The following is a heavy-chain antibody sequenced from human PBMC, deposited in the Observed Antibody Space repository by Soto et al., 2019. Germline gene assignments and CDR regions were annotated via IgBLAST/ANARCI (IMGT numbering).Heavy chain of an antibody. CDR3: AREGYCSGGSCYEYFQH. D-gene: IGHD2-15*01. V-gene: IGHV4-31*03. Sequence: QVQLQESGPGLVKPSQTLSLTCTVSGGSISSGGYYWSWIRQHPGKGLEWIGYIDYSGSTYYNPSLKSRVTISVDTSKNQFSLKLSSVTAADTAVYYCAREGYCSGGSCYEYFQHWGQGTLVTVSS. CDR1: GGSISSGGYY. J-gene: IGHJ1*01. CDR2: IDYSGST.